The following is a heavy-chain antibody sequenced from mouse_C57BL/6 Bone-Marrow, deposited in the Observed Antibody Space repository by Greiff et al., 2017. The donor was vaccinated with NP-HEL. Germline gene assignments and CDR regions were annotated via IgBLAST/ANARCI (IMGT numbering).Heavy chain of an antibody. CDR1: GFNITDDY. D-gene: IGHD1-1*01. CDR3: TTRVTTVVAKVGY. J-gene: IGHJ2*01. Sequence: VQLQQSGAELVRPGASVKLSCTASGFNITDDYMHWVKQRPEQGLEWIGWIDPENGDTEYASKFQGKATITADTSSNTAYLQLSSLTSEDTAVYYCTTRVTTVVAKVGYWGQGTTLTVSS. V-gene: IGHV14-4*01. CDR2: IDPENGDT.